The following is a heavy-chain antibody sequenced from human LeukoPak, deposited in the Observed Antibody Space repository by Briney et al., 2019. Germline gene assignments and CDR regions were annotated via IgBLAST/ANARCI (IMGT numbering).Heavy chain of an antibody. CDR1: GFTFDDHG. J-gene: IGHJ4*02. V-gene: IGHV3-20*04. Sequence: GGSLRLSCAASGFTFDDHGMSWVRQAPGKGLEWVSGIKWDGGRTGYADSVKGRFTISRDNAKNSLYLQMNSLRAEDTAVYYCAGPYDSSGYPDYWGQGTLVTVSS. CDR2: IKWDGGRT. CDR3: AGPYDSSGYPDY. D-gene: IGHD3-22*01.